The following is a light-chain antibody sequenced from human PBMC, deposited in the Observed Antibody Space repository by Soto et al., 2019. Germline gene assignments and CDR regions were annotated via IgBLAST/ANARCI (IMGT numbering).Light chain of an antibody. Sequence: IVLTQSPDTLSLSPGERATLSCRASQSINNNYLAWYQQKPGQAPRLLIHGASSRATGIPDRFSGSGSGTDFTLTISRLEPEDFAVYYCQQYENSPRNTFGQGTNLEIE. CDR2: GAS. J-gene: IGKJ2*01. V-gene: IGKV3-20*01. CDR1: QSINNNY. CDR3: QQYENSPRNT.